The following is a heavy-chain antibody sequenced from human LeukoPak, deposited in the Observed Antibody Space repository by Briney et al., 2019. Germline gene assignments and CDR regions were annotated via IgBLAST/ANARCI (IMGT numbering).Heavy chain of an antibody. CDR2: ISSSSSYI. J-gene: IGHJ4*02. CDR1: GFTFSSYS. CDR3: ARDSSIAVAGTGFDY. Sequence: GGSLRLSCAASGFTFSSYSMNWVRQAPGKRLEWVSSISSSSSYIYYADSVKGRFTISRDNAKNSLYLQMNSLRAEDTAVYYCARDSSIAVAGTGFDYWGQGTLVTVSS. D-gene: IGHD6-19*01. V-gene: IGHV3-21*01.